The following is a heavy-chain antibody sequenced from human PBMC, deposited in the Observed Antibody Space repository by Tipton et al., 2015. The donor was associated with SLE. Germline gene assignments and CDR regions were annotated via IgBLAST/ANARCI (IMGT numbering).Heavy chain of an antibody. D-gene: IGHD3-3*01. CDR3: AREYYDFCGFDP. J-gene: IGHJ5*02. V-gene: IGHV1-69*05. Sequence: GRVTITTDESTSTAYMELSSLRSGDTAVYYCAREYYDFCGFDPWGQGTLVTVSS.